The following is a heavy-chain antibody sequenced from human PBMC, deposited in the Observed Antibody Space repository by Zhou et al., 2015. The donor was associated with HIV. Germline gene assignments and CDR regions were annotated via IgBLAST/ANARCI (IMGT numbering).Heavy chain of an antibody. Sequence: QVQLVQSGTEVKRPESSVKVSCKASGGSFSSYAINWVRQAPGQGLEWMGGIVPMFRTVEYAQKFRGRVTITAGESATTAYMELSSLRSEDTAVYYCARTVVAALRFGWRNYFDLWGQGTLVFVSP. CDR3: ARTVVAALRFGWRNYFDL. CDR2: IVPMFRTV. D-gene: IGHD2-15*01. V-gene: IGHV1-69*01. J-gene: IGHJ4*02. CDR1: GGSFSSYA.